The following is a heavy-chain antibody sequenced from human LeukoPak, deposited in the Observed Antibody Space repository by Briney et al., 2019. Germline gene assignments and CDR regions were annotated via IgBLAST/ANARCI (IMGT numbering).Heavy chain of an antibody. CDR3: ARGHTTIYDHGDAHDAFEI. Sequence: PGGSLGLSCAGSGFIFRNYDMHWVRQVTGKGLEWVSGIGYVGDTYYPDSVKGRFTVSREDAKNSVYLQMNSLRSGDTAVYYCARGHTTIYDHGDAHDAFEIWGQGTLVTVSS. V-gene: IGHV3-13*01. CDR2: IGYVGDT. D-gene: IGHD4-17*01. CDR1: GFIFRNYD. J-gene: IGHJ3*02.